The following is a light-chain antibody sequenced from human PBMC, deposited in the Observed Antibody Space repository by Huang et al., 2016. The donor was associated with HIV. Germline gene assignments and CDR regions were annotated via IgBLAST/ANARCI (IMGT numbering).Light chain of an antibody. Sequence: EIVLTQSPATLSLSPGEIATLSCRASQGVSSYLAWYQQKPGQAPRLVMYETSNRAAGIPARFSGSGSGTDFTLTISSLEPEDFAVYYCQQRDNWHWPFGQGTKVEIK. CDR1: QGVSSY. CDR3: QQRDNWHWP. J-gene: IGKJ1*01. V-gene: IGKV3D-11*01. CDR2: ETS.